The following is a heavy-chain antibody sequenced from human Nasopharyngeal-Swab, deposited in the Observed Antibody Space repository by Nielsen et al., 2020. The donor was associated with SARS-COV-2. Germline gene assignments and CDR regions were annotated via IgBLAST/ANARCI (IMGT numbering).Heavy chain of an antibody. V-gene: IGHV5-51*01. CDR3: ARTEYGSGTNFDY. J-gene: IGHJ4*02. CDR1: GYFFNTYW. Sequence: GESLKISCKASGYFFNTYWIGWVRQMPGKGLEWIGIIFPDDSDTRYSPSFQGQVTISVDASTTTAYLQWSSLKASDTAMYYCARTEYGSGTNFDYWGQGTLVTVSS. D-gene: IGHD3-10*01. CDR2: IFPDDSDT.